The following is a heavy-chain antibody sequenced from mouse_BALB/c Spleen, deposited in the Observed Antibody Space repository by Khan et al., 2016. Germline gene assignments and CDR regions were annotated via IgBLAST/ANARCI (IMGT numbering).Heavy chain of an antibody. D-gene: IGHD2-14*01. CDR3: ARREGYNREDEDCDF. CDR1: GYTFTSFT. V-gene: IGHV1-4*01. Sequence: QVQLQQSGAELARPGASVKLSCKASGYTFTSFTMHWVKQRPGQGLEWIGYINPSNDYTNYNQKFNDNATLTADKSSSTAYMQPSSLIFDDSAVCFGARREGYNREDEDCDFWGEGTDLTVSS. CDR2: INPSNDYT. J-gene: IGHJ2*01.